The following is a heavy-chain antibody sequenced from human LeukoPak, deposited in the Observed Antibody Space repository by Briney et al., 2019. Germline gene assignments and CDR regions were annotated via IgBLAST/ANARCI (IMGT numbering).Heavy chain of an antibody. D-gene: IGHD3-10*01. Sequence: ASVKVSCKASGYTFTRYGISWVRQAPGQGLEWMGWISAYNGNTNYAQKFQGRVTMTRNTSISTAYMELSSLRSEDTAVYYCARSSYYYGSGSPEYYFDYWGQGTLATVSS. CDR1: GYTFTRYG. CDR2: ISAYNGNT. V-gene: IGHV1-18*01. J-gene: IGHJ4*02. CDR3: ARSSYYYGSGSPEYYFDY.